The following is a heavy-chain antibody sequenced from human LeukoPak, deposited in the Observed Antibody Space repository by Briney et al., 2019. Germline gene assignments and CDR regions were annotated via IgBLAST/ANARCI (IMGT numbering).Heavy chain of an antibody. J-gene: IGHJ4*02. Sequence: GASVKVSCKASGYTFTGYYMHWVRQAPRQGLEWMGWINPNSGGTNYAQKFQGRVTMTRDTSISTAYMELSRLRSDDTAVYYCARDLRGYYGSGTNPETYWGQGTLVTVSS. CDR2: INPNSGGT. D-gene: IGHD3-10*01. CDR3: ARDLRGYYGSGTNPETY. CDR1: GYTFTGYY. V-gene: IGHV1-2*02.